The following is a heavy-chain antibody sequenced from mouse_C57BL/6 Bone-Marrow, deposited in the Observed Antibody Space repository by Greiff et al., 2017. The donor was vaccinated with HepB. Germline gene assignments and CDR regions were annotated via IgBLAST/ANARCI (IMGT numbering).Heavy chain of an antibody. Sequence: EVQLVESGPGLVKPSQSLSLTCSVTGYSITSGYYWNWIRQFPGNKLEWMGYISYDGSNNYNPSLKNRISITRDTSKNQFFLKLNSVTTEDTATYYCAREDLHYFDYWGQGTTLTVSS. J-gene: IGHJ2*01. CDR3: AREDLHYFDY. D-gene: IGHD2-1*01. CDR2: ISYDGSN. CDR1: GYSITSGYY. V-gene: IGHV3-6*01.